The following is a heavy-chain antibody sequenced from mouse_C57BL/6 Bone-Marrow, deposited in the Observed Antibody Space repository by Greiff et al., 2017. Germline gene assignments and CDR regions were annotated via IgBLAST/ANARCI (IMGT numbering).Heavy chain of an antibody. CDR2: ISYSGST. J-gene: IGHJ1*03. D-gene: IGHD1-1*01. V-gene: IGHV3-8*01. CDR1: GYSITSDY. Sequence: DVHLVESGPGLAKPSQTLSLTCSATGYSITSDYWNWIRKFPGNKLEYMGYISYSGSTYYNPSLKSRISITRDTSKNQYYLQLNSVTTEDTATYYCARFDYGSSYGWYFDVWGTGTTVTVSS. CDR3: ARFDYGSSYGWYFDV.